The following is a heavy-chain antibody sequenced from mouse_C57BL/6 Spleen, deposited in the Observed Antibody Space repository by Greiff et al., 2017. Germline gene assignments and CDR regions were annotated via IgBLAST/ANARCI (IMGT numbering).Heavy chain of an antibody. J-gene: IGHJ1*03. CDR2: ISSGGSYT. CDR3: ASNYYGSNFDV. CDR1: GFTFSSYG. Sequence: EVKLVESGGDLVKPGGSLKLSCAASGFTFSSYGMSWVRQTPDKRLEWVATISSGGSYTYYPDSVKGRFTISRDNAKNTLYLQMSSLKSEDTAMYYCASNYYGSNFDVWGTGTTVTVSS. D-gene: IGHD1-1*01. V-gene: IGHV5-6*01.